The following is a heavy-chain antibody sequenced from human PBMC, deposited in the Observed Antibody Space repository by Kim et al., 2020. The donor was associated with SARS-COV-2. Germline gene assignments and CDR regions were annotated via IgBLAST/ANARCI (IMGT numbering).Heavy chain of an antibody. D-gene: IGHD2-15*01. J-gene: IGHJ4*02. Sequence: SVKVSCKASGGTFSSYAISWVRQAPGQGLEWMGGIIPIFGTANYAQKFQGRVTITADESTSTAYMELSSLRSEDTAVYYCAIHCSGGSCYGGGVDYWGQGTLVTVSS. V-gene: IGHV1-69*13. CDR3: AIHCSGGSCYGGGVDY. CDR1: GGTFSSYA. CDR2: IIPIFGTA.